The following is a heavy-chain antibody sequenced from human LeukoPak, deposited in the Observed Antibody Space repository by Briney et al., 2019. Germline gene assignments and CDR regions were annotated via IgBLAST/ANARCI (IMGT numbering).Heavy chain of an antibody. V-gene: IGHV3-53*01. CDR3: VRDQSY. J-gene: IGHJ4*02. Sequence: GGSLRLSCAASGFTVSTNYMSWVRQAPGKGLEWVSVFYRGGNTYYADSVKGRFTVSSDNSKNTLYLQMNSLRAEDTAVYYCVRDQSYWGQGTLVTVSS. CDR1: GFTVSTNY. CDR2: FYRGGNT.